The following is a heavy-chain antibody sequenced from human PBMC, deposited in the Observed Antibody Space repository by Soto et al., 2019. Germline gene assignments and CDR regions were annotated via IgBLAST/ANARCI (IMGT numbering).Heavy chain of an antibody. J-gene: IGHJ3*02. Sequence: GESLKISCKGSGYSFTSYWIGWVRQMPGKGLEWMGIIYPGDSDTRYSPSFQGQVTISADKPISTAYLQWSSLKASDTAMYYCARQSDSSGWPDDAFDIWGQGTMVTVSS. CDR1: GYSFTSYW. V-gene: IGHV5-51*01. CDR3: ARQSDSSGWPDDAFDI. D-gene: IGHD6-19*01. CDR2: IYPGDSDT.